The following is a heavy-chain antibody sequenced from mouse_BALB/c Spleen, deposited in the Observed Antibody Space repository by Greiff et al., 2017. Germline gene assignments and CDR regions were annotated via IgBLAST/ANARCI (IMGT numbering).Heavy chain of an antibody. CDR2: IWAGGSA. V-gene: IGHV2-9*02. Sequence: VKVVESGPGLVAPSQSLSITCTVSGFSLTSYGVHWVRQPPGKGLEWLGVIWAGGSANYNSALMSRLSISKDNSKSQVFLKMNSLQTDDTAMYYCASQVRRRLMDYWGQGTSVTVSS. D-gene: IGHD2-14*01. CDR3: ASQVRRRLMDY. J-gene: IGHJ4*01. CDR1: GFSLTSYG.